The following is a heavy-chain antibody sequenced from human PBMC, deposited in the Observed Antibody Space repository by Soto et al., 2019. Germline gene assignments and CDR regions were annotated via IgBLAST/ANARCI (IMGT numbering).Heavy chain of an antibody. J-gene: IGHJ4*02. D-gene: IGHD3-16*01. CDR3: ARHSKATSGWGRYYFDY. CDR1: GGSISSSSYY. Sequence: QLQLQESGPGLVKPSETLSLTCTVSGGSISSSSYYWGWIRQPPGKGVEWIGSIYYSGNTYYNPSLKSRVTISVDTSKNQFSLKLSSVTAADTAVYYCARHSKATSGWGRYYFDYWGQGTLVTVSS. V-gene: IGHV4-39*01. CDR2: IYYSGNT.